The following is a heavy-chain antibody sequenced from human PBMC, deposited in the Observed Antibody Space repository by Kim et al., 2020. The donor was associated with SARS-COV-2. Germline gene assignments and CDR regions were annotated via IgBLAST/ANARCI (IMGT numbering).Heavy chain of an antibody. CDR3: ASTIAAAGTMYYYGMDV. J-gene: IGHJ6*02. CDR1: GYTFTSYA. CDR2: INTNTGNP. D-gene: IGHD6-13*01. V-gene: IGHV7-4-1*02. Sequence: ASVKVSCKASGYTFTSYAMNWVRQAPGQGLEWMGWINTNTGNPTYAQGFTGRFVFSLDTSVSTAYLQISSLKAEDTAVYYCASTIAAAGTMYYYGMDVWGQGTTVTVSS.